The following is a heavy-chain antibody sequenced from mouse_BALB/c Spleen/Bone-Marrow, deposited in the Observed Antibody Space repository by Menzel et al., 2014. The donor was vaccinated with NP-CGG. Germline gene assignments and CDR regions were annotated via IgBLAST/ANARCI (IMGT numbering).Heavy chain of an antibody. CDR3: ARDKGRVFFDY. Sequence: EVQGVESGGGLVQPGGSLRLSCATSGFTFTDYYMNWVRQPPGKALEWLGFIRNKANGYTTEYGASVKSRFTISGDNSQNILYLQMNTLRADDSATYYCARDKGRVFFDYWGQGTTLTVSS. CDR2: IRNKANGYTT. CDR1: GFTFTDYY. V-gene: IGHV7-3*02. J-gene: IGHJ2*01.